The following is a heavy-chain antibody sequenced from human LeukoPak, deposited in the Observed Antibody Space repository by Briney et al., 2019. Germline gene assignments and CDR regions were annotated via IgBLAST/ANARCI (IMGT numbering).Heavy chain of an antibody. J-gene: IGHJ4*02. CDR3: AKTDCSGGSCYSGAFDY. CDR2: INSDGSST. CDR1: GFTFSSYW. D-gene: IGHD2-15*01. V-gene: IGHV3-74*01. Sequence: PGGSLRLSCAASGFTFSSYWMHWVRQAPGKGLVWVSRINSDGSSTSYADSVKGRFTISRDNAKNTLYLQMNGLRAEDTAVYYCAKTDCSGGSCYSGAFDYWGQGTLVTVSS.